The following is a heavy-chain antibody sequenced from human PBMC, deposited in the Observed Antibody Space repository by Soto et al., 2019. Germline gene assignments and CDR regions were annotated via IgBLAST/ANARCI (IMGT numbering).Heavy chain of an antibody. J-gene: IGHJ4*02. V-gene: IGHV4-34*01. CDR1: GGSFSGYY. CDR3: ARPTDTAMAHFDY. Sequence: QVQLQQWGAGLLKPSETLSLTCAVYGGSFSGYYWSWIRQPPGKGLEWIGEINHSGSTNYNPSLKSRVTISVDTSKNQFSLKLSSVTAADTAVYYCARPTDTAMAHFDYWGQGTLVTVSS. CDR2: INHSGST. D-gene: IGHD5-18*01.